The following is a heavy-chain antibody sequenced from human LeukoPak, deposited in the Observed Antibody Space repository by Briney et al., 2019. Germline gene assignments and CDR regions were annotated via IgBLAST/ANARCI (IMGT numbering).Heavy chain of an antibody. J-gene: IGHJ4*02. V-gene: IGHV4-39*07. CDR2: IYYSGST. Sequence: SETLSLTCTVSGGSISSSSYYWGWIRQPPGTGLEWIGSIYYSGSTYYNPSLKSRVTISVDTSKNQFSLKLSSVTAADTAVYYCAREREDGYSYGNFDYWGQGTLVTVSS. CDR3: AREREDGYSYGNFDY. CDR1: GGSISSSSYY. D-gene: IGHD5-18*01.